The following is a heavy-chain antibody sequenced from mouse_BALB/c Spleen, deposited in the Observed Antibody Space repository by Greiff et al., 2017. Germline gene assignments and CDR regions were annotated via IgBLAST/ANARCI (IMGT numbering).Heavy chain of an antibody. D-gene: IGHD1-1*01. Sequence: VKVVESGPGLVAPSQSLSITCTVSGFSLTSYGVHWVRQPPGKGLEWLGVIWAGGSTNYNSALMSRLSISKDNSKSQVFLKMNSLQTDDTAMYYCARENYYGSSYSWFAYWGQGTLVTVSA. J-gene: IGHJ3*01. CDR1: GFSLTSYG. V-gene: IGHV2-9*02. CDR3: ARENYYGSSYSWFAY. CDR2: IWAGGST.